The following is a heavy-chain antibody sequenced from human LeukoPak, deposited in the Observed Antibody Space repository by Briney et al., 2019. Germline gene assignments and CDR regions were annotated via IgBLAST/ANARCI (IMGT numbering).Heavy chain of an antibody. CDR1: GGSFSGYY. Sequence: SETLSLTCAVYGGSFSGYYWSWIRQPPGKGLEWIGEINHSGSTNYNPSLKSRVTISVDTSKNQFSLKLSSVTAADTAVYYCAKTQDVDYYYGMGVWGQGTTVTVSS. D-gene: IGHD2-15*01. J-gene: IGHJ6*02. V-gene: IGHV4-34*01. CDR2: INHSGST. CDR3: AKTQDVDYYYGMGV.